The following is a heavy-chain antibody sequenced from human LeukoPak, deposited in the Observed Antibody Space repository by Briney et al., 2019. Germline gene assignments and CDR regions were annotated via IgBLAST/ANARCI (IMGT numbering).Heavy chain of an antibody. CDR3: ARNLPAADY. J-gene: IGHJ4*02. CDR2: IGISSNKI. CDR1: GFTLRSYT. V-gene: IGHV3-21*01. D-gene: IGHD2-2*01. Sequence: GGSLRLSCAASGFTLRSYTMNWVRQAPGKGLEWVSSIGISSNKIYYADSVKGRFTTSRDNAKNSLYLQMSSLRAEDTAVYYCARNLPAADYWGQGTLVTVSS.